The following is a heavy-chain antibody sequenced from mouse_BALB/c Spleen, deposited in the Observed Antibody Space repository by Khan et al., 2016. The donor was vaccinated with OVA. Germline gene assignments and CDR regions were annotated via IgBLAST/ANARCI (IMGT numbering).Heavy chain of an antibody. CDR1: GFSVTNYG. Sequence: QVQLKESGPGLVAPSQTLSITCTVSGFSVTNYGVHWVHQPPGKGLEWLGVIWAGGSTNRNSALMSRLSISKDDSKSQVFLTMNSLQTDDTAIYXCARAFYYGAWFAYWGQGTLVTGAA. CDR2: IWAGGST. V-gene: IGHV2-9*02. D-gene: IGHD1-1*01. J-gene: IGHJ3*01. CDR3: ARAFYYGAWFAY.